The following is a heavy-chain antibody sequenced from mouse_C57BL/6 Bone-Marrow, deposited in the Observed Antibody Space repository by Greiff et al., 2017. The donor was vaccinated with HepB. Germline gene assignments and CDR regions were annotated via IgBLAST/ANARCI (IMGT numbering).Heavy chain of an antibody. V-gene: IGHV1-54*01. D-gene: IGHD1-1*01. CDR2: INPGSGGT. CDR1: GYAFTNYL. Sequence: VQLQHSGAELVRPGTSVKVSCKASGYAFTNYLIEWVKQRPGQGLEWIGVINPGSGGTNYNEKFKGKATLTADKSSSTAYMQLSSLTSEDSAVYFCARLTTVVANFDYWGQGTTLTVSS. CDR3: ARLTTVVANFDY. J-gene: IGHJ2*01.